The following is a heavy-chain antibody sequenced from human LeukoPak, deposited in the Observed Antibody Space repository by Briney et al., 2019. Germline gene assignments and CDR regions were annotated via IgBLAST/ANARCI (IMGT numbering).Heavy chain of an antibody. Sequence: SETLSLTCSVYGGSFSGYYWSWIRQPPGKGLEWIGEINHSGSTNYNPSLKSRVTISVDTSKNQFSLKLSSVTAADTAVYYCAREDTMLTYYYGSGSYNYWGQGTLVTVSS. J-gene: IGHJ4*02. D-gene: IGHD3-10*01. CDR1: GGSFSGYY. CDR3: AREDTMLTYYYGSGSYNY. V-gene: IGHV4-34*01. CDR2: INHSGST.